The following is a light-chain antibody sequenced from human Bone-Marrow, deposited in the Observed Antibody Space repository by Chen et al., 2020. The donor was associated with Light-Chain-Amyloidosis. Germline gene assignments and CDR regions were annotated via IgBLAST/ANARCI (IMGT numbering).Light chain of an antibody. CDR1: ENIKTY. J-gene: IGKJ1*01. Sequence: DIQMTQYPSSLSASVGDRVTITCRASENIKTYLNWYQQMPGKAPKLLIYAASSLQGGVSSRFSGSGSGTDFTITISSLQPEDSATYCCQQSCRNQWTFGHGTTVEVK. V-gene: IGKV1-39*01. CDR3: QQSCRNQWT. CDR2: AAS.